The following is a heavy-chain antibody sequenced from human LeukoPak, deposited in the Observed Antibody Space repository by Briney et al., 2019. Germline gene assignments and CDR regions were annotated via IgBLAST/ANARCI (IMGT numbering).Heavy chain of an antibody. D-gene: IGHD4-17*01. J-gene: IGHJ4*02. CDR1: GGSISSSNW. CDR2: IYHSGST. CDR3: AREGTTVTTGALVY. Sequence: SETLSLTCAVSGGSISSSNWWSWVRQPPGKGLEWIGEIYHSGSTNYNPSLKSRVTMSVDKSKNQFSLKLSSVTAADTAVYYCAREGTTVTTGALVYWGQGTLVTVSS. V-gene: IGHV4-4*02.